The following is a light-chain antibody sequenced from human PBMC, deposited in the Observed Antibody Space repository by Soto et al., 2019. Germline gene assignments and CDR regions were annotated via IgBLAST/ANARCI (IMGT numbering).Light chain of an antibody. J-gene: IGKJ1*01. V-gene: IGKV1-6*01. CDR3: LHYNSYSET. Sequence: IQMTQSPSSLSASVEDRVIITCRASQSISNHLIWYQQKPGKAPTLLIYGASSLQSGVLPRFSGSGSGTDFTLTTSSLQAEDFATYYCLHYNSYSETFGQGTKVDIK. CDR1: QSISNH. CDR2: GAS.